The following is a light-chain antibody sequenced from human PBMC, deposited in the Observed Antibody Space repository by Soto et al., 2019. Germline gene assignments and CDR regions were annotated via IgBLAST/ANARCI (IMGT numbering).Light chain of an antibody. CDR1: SSNVGAYNS. V-gene: IGLV2-14*01. J-gene: IGLJ2*01. CDR3: SSYTGTLSVI. Sequence: QFALTQPASVSGSPGQSITISCTGTSSNVGAYNSVSWYQQHPGKAPKVMIYEVSNRPSGVSNRFSGSKSGNTASLTISGLQAEDEADYYCSSYTGTLSVIFGGGTKVTAL. CDR2: EVS.